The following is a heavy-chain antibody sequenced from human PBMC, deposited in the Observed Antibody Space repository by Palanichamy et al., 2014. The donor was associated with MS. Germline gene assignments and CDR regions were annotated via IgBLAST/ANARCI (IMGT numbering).Heavy chain of an antibody. CDR3: ARGDILFDY. CDR2: IYSGGST. Sequence: VSVIYSGGSTYYADSVKGRFTISRDNSKNTLYLQMNSLRAEDTAVYYCARGDILFDYWGQGTLVTVSS. V-gene: IGHV3-66*01. J-gene: IGHJ4*02.